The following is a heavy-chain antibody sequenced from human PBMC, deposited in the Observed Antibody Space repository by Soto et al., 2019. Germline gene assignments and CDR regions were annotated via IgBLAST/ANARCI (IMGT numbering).Heavy chain of an antibody. CDR3: AKDLLRWGSTSGGYYGMDV. J-gene: IGHJ6*02. D-gene: IGHD4-17*01. CDR2: ISYDGSNK. CDR1: GFTFSSYG. V-gene: IGHV3-30*18. Sequence: LRLSCAASGFTFSSYGMHWVRQAPGKGLEWVAVISYDGSNKYYADSVKGRFTISRDNSKNTLYLQMNSLRAEDTAVYYCAKDLLRWGSTSGGYYGMDVWGQGTTVTVSS.